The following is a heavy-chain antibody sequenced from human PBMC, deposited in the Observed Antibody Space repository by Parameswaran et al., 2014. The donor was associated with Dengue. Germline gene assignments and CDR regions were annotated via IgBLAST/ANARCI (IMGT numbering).Heavy chain of an antibody. CDR3: ARIRSLLAATPEPSRYYYYYGMDV. J-gene: IGHJ6*02. V-gene: IGHV1-69*06. D-gene: IGHD2-15*01. CDR2: IIPIFGTA. Sequence: WVRQAPGQGLEWMGGIIPIFGTANYAQKFQGRVTITADKSTSTAYMELSSLRSEDTAVYYCARIRSLLAATPEPSRYYYYYGMDVWGQGTTVTVSS.